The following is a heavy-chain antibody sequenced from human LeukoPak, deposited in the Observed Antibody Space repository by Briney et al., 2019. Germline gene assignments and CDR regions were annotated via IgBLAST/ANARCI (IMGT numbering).Heavy chain of an antibody. D-gene: IGHD3-9*01. Sequence: PGESLKISCKGSGYSFTSYWIGWVRQMPGKGLEWMGIIYPGDSDTRYSPSFQGQVTISADKSISTAYLQWSSLKASDTAMYYCARHPPYYDILTGYRHLGHYGMDVWGQGTTVTVSS. CDR2: IYPGDSDT. CDR3: ARHPPYYDILTGYRHLGHYGMDV. CDR1: GYSFTSYW. V-gene: IGHV5-51*01. J-gene: IGHJ6*02.